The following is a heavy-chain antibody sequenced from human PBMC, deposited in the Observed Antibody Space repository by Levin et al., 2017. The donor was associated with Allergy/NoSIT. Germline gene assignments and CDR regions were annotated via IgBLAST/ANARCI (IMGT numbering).Heavy chain of an antibody. CDR2: VTSRSTL. D-gene: IGHD7-27*01. Sequence: GASVKVSCAASGFTFSDYAMNWIRQAPGKGLEWISYVTSRSTLYYADSVKGRFTISRDNAMTSLYLQMNSLRAEDTAVYYCAKGGWGTVLDFWGQGTLVTVSS. V-gene: IGHV3-69-1*02. J-gene: IGHJ4*02. CDR1: GFTFSDYA. CDR3: AKGGWGTVLDF.